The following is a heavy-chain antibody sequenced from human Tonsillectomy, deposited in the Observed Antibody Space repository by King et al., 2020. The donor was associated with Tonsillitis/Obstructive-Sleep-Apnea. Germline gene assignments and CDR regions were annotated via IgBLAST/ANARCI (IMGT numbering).Heavy chain of an antibody. D-gene: IGHD2-2*01. CDR2: ISTNNGHT. V-gene: IGHV1-18*01. CDR3: ARMAPEKVPAAHTYYYFYFYMDV. J-gene: IGHJ6*03. CDR1: GYNFTTYG. Sequence: VQLVQSEAEVKKPGASVKVSCKASGYNFTTYGFTWVRQAPGQGLEWMGWISTNNGHTDYAQKLQGRVTMTTDTSTSTAYMDLRSLGSDDTAVYYCARMAPEKVPAAHTYYYFYFYMDVWGKGTADTVS.